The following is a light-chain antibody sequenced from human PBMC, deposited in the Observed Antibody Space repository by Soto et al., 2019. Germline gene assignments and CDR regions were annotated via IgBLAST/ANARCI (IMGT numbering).Light chain of an antibody. V-gene: IGKV3-20*01. Sequence: EIVLTQSPGTLSLSPGERATLSCRASQSVASNYLAWYHQKPGQAPRLLIHAASRRAYGIPDRFSGSGSGTDFTLTISRLEPQDFAVYYCQQYGSSPLTFGRGTKVEIK. J-gene: IGKJ4*01. CDR3: QQYGSSPLT. CDR1: QSVASNY. CDR2: AAS.